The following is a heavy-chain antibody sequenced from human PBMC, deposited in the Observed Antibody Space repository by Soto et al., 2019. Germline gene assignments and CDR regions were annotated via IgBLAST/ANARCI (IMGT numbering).Heavy chain of an antibody. Sequence: QITLKESGPTLVKPTQTLTLTCNFTGFSLSTSGVGVGWIRQPPGKALEWLALIYWDDYKPYSPSLQSRPTITTATSTTPVVLTMTNMDPVATPTYSCVHPEATIIRGSGLAVWGQGTTVTVSS. D-gene: IGHD3-10*01. V-gene: IGHV2-5*02. CDR2: IYWDDYK. CDR1: GFSLSTSGVG. J-gene: IGHJ6*02. CDR3: VHPEATIIRGSGLAV.